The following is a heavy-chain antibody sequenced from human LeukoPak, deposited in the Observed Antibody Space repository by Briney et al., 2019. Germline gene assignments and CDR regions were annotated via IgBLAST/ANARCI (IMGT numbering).Heavy chain of an antibody. CDR1: GFTFSIYA. D-gene: IGHD5-18*01. Sequence: GRSLRLSCAASGFTFSIYAIHWVRQAPGEGLEWVAVISYDGSNKYYADSVKGRFTISRDNSKNTVYLQMNSLRGEDTAVYYCARATGGYTYGELDYWGQGTLVTVSS. CDR2: ISYDGSNK. J-gene: IGHJ4*02. V-gene: IGHV3-30-3*01. CDR3: ARATGGYTYGELDY.